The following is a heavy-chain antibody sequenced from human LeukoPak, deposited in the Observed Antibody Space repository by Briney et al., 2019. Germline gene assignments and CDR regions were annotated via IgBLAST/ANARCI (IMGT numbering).Heavy chain of an antibody. V-gene: IGHV1-18*01. CDR3: ARSLAATSGFDI. CDR2: INTDEDET. D-gene: IGHD1-26*01. J-gene: IGHJ3*02. Sequence: ASVKVSCKASGYIFGSYGIAWVRQAPGQGFEWLGWINTDEDETAYSDKFQGRVSMTTGTPTTTATVELRGLASDDTAVYYCARSLAATSGFDIWGQGTWVTVS. CDR1: GYIFGSYG.